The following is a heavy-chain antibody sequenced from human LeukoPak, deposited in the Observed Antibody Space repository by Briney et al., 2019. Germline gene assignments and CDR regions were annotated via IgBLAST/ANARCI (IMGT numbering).Heavy chain of an antibody. CDR3: ARVPRSYYYYYYMDV. J-gene: IGHJ6*03. V-gene: IGHV4-59*01. CDR1: GGSISPYS. Sequence: SETLSLTCTVSGGSISPYSWSWIRQPPGKGLEWLGYIYYSGSSNYNPSLKSRVTISADTSKNQFSLKLSSVTAADTAVYYCARVPRSYYYYYYMDVWGKGTTVTVSS. CDR2: IYYSGSS.